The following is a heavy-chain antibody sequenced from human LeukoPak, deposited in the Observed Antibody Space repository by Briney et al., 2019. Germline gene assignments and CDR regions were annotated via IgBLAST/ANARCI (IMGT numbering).Heavy chain of an antibody. CDR3: AKTGPYYFAY. Sequence: GGSLRLSCAASGFTFSSYTMNWVRQAPGKGLEWVSSISGGADITYYGGSVKGRFTISRDNSKNTLYLQMNSLRAEDTAVYYCAKTGPYYFAYWGQGTLVTVSS. J-gene: IGHJ4*02. CDR1: GFTFSSYT. CDR2: ISGGADIT. V-gene: IGHV3-23*01.